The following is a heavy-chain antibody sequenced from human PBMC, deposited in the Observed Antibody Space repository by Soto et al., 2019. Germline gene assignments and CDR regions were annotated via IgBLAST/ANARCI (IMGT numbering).Heavy chain of an antibody. Sequence: QVQLQESGPGLVKPSQTLSLTCTVSGGSISSGGYYWSWIRQHPGKGLEWIGYIYYSGSTYYNPSLKRRVTISVDTSKNQFALELSSVTAADTAVYYCARAGYCSGGSCYLFPVDYWGQGTLVTVSS. J-gene: IGHJ4*02. CDR1: GGSISSGGYY. D-gene: IGHD2-15*01. V-gene: IGHV4-31*03. CDR2: IYYSGST. CDR3: ARAGYCSGGSCYLFPVDY.